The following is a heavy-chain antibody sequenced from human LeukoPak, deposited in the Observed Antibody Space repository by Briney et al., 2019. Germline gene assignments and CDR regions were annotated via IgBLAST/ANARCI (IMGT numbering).Heavy chain of an antibody. D-gene: IGHD6-13*01. CDR1: GGSISSYY. CDR3: ARVGSSSWYDWYFDL. Sequence: SETLSLTCTVSGGSISSYYWSWIRQPPGKGLEWIGYIYYSGSTNYNPSLKSRVTISVDTFKNQFSLKLSSVTAADTAVYYCARVGSSSWYDWYFDLWGRGTLVTVSS. V-gene: IGHV4-59*01. CDR2: IYYSGST. J-gene: IGHJ2*01.